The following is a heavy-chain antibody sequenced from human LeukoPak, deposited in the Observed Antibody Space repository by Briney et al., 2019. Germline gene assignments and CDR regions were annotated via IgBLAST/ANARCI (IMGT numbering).Heavy chain of an antibody. CDR2: LYSDGTT. V-gene: IGHV3-66*01. J-gene: IGHJ4*02. D-gene: IGHD6-6*01. CDR3: ATASYSGWTASHDY. Sequence: GGSLRLSCAASEFAVSNNYMSWVRQAPGKGLEWVSVLYSDGTTYYVDSVKGRFTISRDHSKNTLYLQMSSLRAEDTAVYYCATASYSGWTASHDYWGQGTLVTVFS. CDR1: EFAVSNNY.